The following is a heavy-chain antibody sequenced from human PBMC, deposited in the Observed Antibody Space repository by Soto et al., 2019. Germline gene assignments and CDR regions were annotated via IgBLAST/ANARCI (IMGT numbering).Heavy chain of an antibody. CDR2: ISYDGSNK. CDR3: AKSAVTAFKNYYYGMDV. Sequence: QVQLVESGGGVVPPGRSLRLSCAASGFTFSSYGMHWVRQAPGKGLEWVAVISYDGSNKYYADSVKGRFTISRDNSKNTLYLQMNSLRAEDTAVYYCAKSAVTAFKNYYYGMDVWGQGTTVTVSS. D-gene: IGHD2-21*02. J-gene: IGHJ6*02. V-gene: IGHV3-30*18. CDR1: GFTFSSYG.